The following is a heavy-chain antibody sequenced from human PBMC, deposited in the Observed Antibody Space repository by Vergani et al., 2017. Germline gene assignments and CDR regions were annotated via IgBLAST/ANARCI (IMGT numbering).Heavy chain of an antibody. J-gene: IGHJ5*02. CDR2: INHSGST. Sequence: QVQLQQWGAGLLKPSETLSLTCAVYGGSFSGYYWSWIRQPPGKGLEWIGEINHSGSTNYNPSLKSRVTISVDTSKNQFSLKLSSVTAADTAVYYCASPDGEEEGGWFDPWGQGTLVTVSS. V-gene: IGHV4-34*01. D-gene: IGHD5-24*01. CDR1: GGSFSGYY. CDR3: ASPDGEEEGGWFDP.